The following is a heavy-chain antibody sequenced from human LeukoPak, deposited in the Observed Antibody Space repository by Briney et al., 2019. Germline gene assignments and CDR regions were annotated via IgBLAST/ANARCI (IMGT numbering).Heavy chain of an antibody. J-gene: IGHJ4*02. CDR3: ARGRLGELSL. CDR1: GGSISSGGYY. V-gene: IGHV4-31*03. CDR2: IYYSGST. Sequence: SETLSLTCTVSGGSISSGGYYWSWIRQHPGKGLEWVGYIYYSGSTYYNPSLKSRVTISVDTSKSQFSLKLSSVTAADTAVYYCARGRLGELSLWGQGTLVTVSS. D-gene: IGHD3-16*02.